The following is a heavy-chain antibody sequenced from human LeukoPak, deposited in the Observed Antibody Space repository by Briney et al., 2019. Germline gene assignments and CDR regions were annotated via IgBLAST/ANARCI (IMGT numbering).Heavy chain of an antibody. CDR1: GFTFSSNY. Sequence: PGGSLRLSCAASGFTFSSNYMSWVRQAPGKGLEWVSVIYSGGSTYYADSVKGRFTISRDNSKNTLYLQMNSLRAEDTAVYYCARPDGSSGPYDYWGQGTLVTVSS. CDR3: ARPDGSSGPYDY. CDR2: IYSGGST. D-gene: IGHD6-19*01. V-gene: IGHV3-66*04. J-gene: IGHJ4*02.